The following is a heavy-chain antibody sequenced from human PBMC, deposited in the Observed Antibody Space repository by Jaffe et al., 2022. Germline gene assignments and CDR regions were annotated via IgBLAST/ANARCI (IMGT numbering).Heavy chain of an antibody. V-gene: IGHV3-48*03. CDR2: ISSSGSTI. CDR1: GFTFSSYE. J-gene: IGHJ4*02. CDR3: ARGRIGYSYGQAVQEYYFDY. Sequence: EVQLVESGGGLVQPGGSLRLSCAASGFTFSSYEMNWVRQAPGKGLEWVSYISSSGSTIYYADSVKGRFTISRDNAKNSLYLQMNSLRAEDTAVYYCARGRIGYSYGQAVQEYYFDYWGQGTLVTVSS. D-gene: IGHD5-18*01.